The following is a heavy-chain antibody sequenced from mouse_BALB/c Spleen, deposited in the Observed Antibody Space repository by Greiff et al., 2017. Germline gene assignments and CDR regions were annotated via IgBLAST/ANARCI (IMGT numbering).Heavy chain of an antibody. J-gene: IGHJ4*01. Sequence: VKLMESGPGLVAPSQSLSITCTVSGFSLTSYGVHWVRQPPGKGLEWLGVIWAGGSTNYNSALMSRLSISKDNSKSQVFLKMNSLQTDDTAMYYCARESPFYAMDYWGQGTSVTVSS. CDR2: IWAGGST. V-gene: IGHV2-9*02. CDR3: ARESPFYAMDY. CDR1: GFSLTSYG.